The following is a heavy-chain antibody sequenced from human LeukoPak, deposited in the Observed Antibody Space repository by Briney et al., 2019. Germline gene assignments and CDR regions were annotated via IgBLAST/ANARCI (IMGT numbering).Heavy chain of an antibody. J-gene: IGHJ6*04. Sequence: PGGSLRLSCAASGFTFSNYEMNWVRQAPGKGLEWVSYISSSGRTTYYADSVKGRFTMSRDNARNSLYLQMNSLRAEDTAVYYCAELGITMIGGVWGKGTTVTISS. CDR3: AELGITMIGGV. D-gene: IGHD3-10*02. V-gene: IGHV3-48*03. CDR2: ISSSGRTT. CDR1: GFTFSNYE.